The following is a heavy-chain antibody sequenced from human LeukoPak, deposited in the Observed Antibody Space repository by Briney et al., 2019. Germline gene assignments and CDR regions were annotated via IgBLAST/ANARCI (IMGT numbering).Heavy chain of an antibody. CDR2: IYPGDTDT. J-gene: IGHJ4*02. D-gene: IGHD6-19*01. Sequence: GESLKISCKGSGYSFTSYWIGWVRQMPGKGLEWMGIIYPGDTDTRYSPSFQGQVTISADKSISTAYLQWSSLKASDTAMYYCARRGIAVAAHPDYWGQGTLVTVSS. CDR3: ARRGIAVAAHPDY. V-gene: IGHV5-51*01. CDR1: GYSFTSYW.